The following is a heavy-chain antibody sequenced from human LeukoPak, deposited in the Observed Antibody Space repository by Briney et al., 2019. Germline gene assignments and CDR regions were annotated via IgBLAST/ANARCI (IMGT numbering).Heavy chain of an antibody. Sequence: ASVKLSCKASGYTFTSYDINWTRQATAPGLELMGWMDLNSGNQGYAQKYQSRVTITRNTSIRTAYKEQSSVSSEDAAVYYCARGRFCGGECRRMDCCDYWREGTRLTVSS. CDR2: MDLNSGNQ. V-gene: IGHV1-8*02. D-gene: IGHD2-21*01. J-gene: IGHJ4*02. CDR3: ARGRFCGGECRRMDCCDY. CDR1: GYTFTSYD.